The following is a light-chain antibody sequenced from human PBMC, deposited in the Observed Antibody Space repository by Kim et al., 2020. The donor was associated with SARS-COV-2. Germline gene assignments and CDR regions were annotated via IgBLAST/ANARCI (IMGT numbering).Light chain of an antibody. CDR3: QTWGTGIWV. Sequence: QLVLTQSPSASASLGASVKLTCTLSSGHISYAIAWHQQQPEKGPRYLMKLNSDGSHSKGDGIPDRFSGSSSGAERYLTISSLQSEDEADYYCQTWGTGIWVFGGGTQLTVL. CDR2: LNSDGSH. CDR1: SGHISYA. V-gene: IGLV4-69*01. J-gene: IGLJ3*02.